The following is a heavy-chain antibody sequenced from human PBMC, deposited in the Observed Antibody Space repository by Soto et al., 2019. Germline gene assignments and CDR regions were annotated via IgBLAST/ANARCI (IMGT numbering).Heavy chain of an antibody. CDR1: GYTLTTFF. V-gene: IGHV1-46*01. CDR2: INPGYPAGRST. CDR3: AREAIVAGATTGMDV. D-gene: IGHD1-26*01. J-gene: IGHJ6*02. Sequence: QVQLVQSGAEVKKPGASVKVSCKASGYTLTTFFMHWVRQAPGQGLEWMGVINPGYPAGRSTTYAQKFQGRVTMTTDTSTSTVYMXLSXXXXXXXXVYYCAREAIVAGATTGMDVWGQGX.